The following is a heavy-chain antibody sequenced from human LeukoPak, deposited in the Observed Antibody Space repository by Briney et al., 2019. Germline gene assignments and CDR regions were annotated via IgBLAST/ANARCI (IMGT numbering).Heavy chain of an antibody. J-gene: IGHJ4*02. V-gene: IGHV3-33*01. Sequence: GRSLGLSCAASGFTFSSYGMHWVRQAPGKGLEWVAVIWYDGSNKYYADSVKGRFTISRDNSNNTLYLQMNSLRAEDTAVYYCARDWVATITWIDYWGQGTLVTVSS. D-gene: IGHD5-12*01. CDR1: GFTFSSYG. CDR2: IWYDGSNK. CDR3: ARDWVATITWIDY.